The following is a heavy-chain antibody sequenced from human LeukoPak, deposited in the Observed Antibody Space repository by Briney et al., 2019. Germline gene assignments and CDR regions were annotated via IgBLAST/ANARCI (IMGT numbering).Heavy chain of an antibody. V-gene: IGHV3-7*01. J-gene: IGHJ4*02. CDR1: GFTFSSYR. Sequence: PGGSLRLSCAASGFTFSSYRMSWVRQAPGKGLEWVANIKQDGSEKYYVDSVKGRFTISRDNAKNSLYLQMNSLRAEDTAVYYCARDRSPVVSVAKEFDYWGQGTLVTVSS. CDR2: IKQDGSEK. CDR3: ARDRSPVVSVAKEFDY. D-gene: IGHD6-19*01.